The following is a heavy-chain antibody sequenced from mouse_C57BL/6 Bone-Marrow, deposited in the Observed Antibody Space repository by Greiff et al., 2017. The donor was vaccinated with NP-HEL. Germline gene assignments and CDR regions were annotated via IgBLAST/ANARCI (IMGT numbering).Heavy chain of an antibody. V-gene: IGHV7-3*01. Sequence: EVKLVESGGGLVQPGGSLSLSCAASGFTFTDYYMSWVRQPPGKALEWLGFIRNKANGYTTEYSASVKGRFTISRDNSQSILYLQMNALRAEDSATYYCARVPSYYGSSYFDYWGQGTTLTVSS. CDR3: ARVPSYYGSSYFDY. CDR1: GFTFTDYY. D-gene: IGHD1-1*01. J-gene: IGHJ2*01. CDR2: IRNKANGYTT.